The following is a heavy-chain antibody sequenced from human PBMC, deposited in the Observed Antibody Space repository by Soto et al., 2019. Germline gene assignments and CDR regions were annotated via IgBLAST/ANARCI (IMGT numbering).Heavy chain of an antibody. D-gene: IGHD1-20*01. V-gene: IGHV3-11*01. CDR2: ITSSGGNA. CDR1: GFSFKDYY. CDR3: ARDMYNNYVNYFDL. Sequence: PGGSLRLSCAASGFSFKDYYMTWMRQTPEKGLEWISTITSSGGNAYYAASVKGRVTISRDNAHNSLYLQMSGLRAEDTALYYCARDMYNNYVNYFDLCGQGTLVTVSS. J-gene: IGHJ5*02.